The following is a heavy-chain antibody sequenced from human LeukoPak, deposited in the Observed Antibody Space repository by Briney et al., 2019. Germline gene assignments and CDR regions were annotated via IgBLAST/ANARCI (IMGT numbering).Heavy chain of an antibody. V-gene: IGHV3-23*01. CDR3: AKDETISGVNYFYY. CDR2: ILGSGGGT. J-gene: IGHJ4*02. Sequence: GGSLRLSCEASGFTFSNYAMSWVRQAPGKGLEWVSGILGSGGGTFYADSVKGRFTISRDNSENTLFLQMNSLRAEDTAVYYCAKDETISGVNYFYYWGQGTLVTVSS. CDR1: GFTFSNYA. D-gene: IGHD3-3*01.